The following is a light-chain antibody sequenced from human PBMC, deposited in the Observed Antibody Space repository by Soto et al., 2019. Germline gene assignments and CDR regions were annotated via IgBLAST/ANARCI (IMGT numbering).Light chain of an antibody. CDR3: HQYNNWPLS. CDR1: HSVSGN. V-gene: IGKV3D-15*01. Sequence: EIVMTQSPATLSVSPGERATLSFRASHSVSGNLAWYQQKPGQAPRLLIYGASTRATGIPVRFSGSGSGTEFSLTIHSLQSEDFAVYYCHQYNNWPLSFGQGTRLEIK. J-gene: IGKJ5*01. CDR2: GAS.